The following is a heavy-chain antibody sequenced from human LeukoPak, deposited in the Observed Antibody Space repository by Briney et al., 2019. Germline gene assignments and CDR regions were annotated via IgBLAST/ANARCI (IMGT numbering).Heavy chain of an antibody. V-gene: IGHV3-21*01. CDR3: ARDPPDYYDSSGDSDY. Sequence: PGGSLRLSCAASGFTFSSYSMNWVRQAPGKGLEWVSSISSSSSYIYYADSVKGRFTISRDNAKNSLYLQMNSLRAEDTAVYYCARDPPDYYDSSGDSDYWGQGTLVTASS. J-gene: IGHJ4*02. CDR2: ISSSSSYI. CDR1: GFTFSSYS. D-gene: IGHD3-22*01.